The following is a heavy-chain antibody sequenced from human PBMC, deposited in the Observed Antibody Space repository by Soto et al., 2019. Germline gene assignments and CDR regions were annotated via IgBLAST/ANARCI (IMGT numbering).Heavy chain of an antibody. V-gene: IGHV3-74*01. CDR3: ARGNYGMDV. CDR2: IKSDGSNT. Sequence: EVQLVESGGGLVQPGGSLRLSCAASGITFSSYWMHWVRQAPGKGLVWVSNIKSDGSNTNYADSVKGRFTISRDNAKNTLYLQMNSLRAEDTAVYYCARGNYGMDVWGQGTTDTVSS. J-gene: IGHJ6*02. CDR1: GITFSSYW. D-gene: IGHD3-10*01.